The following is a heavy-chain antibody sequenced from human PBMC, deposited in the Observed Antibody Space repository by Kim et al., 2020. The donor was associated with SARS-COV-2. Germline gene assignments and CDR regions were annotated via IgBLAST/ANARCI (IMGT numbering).Heavy chain of an antibody. CDR3: ARTDQFWSGYQRYYYYGMDV. V-gene: IGHV3-7*04. Sequence: RCTISRDNSKNSLYLQMNSLRAEDTAVYYCARTDQFWSGYQRYYYYGMDVWGQGTTVTVSS. J-gene: IGHJ6*02. D-gene: IGHD3-3*01.